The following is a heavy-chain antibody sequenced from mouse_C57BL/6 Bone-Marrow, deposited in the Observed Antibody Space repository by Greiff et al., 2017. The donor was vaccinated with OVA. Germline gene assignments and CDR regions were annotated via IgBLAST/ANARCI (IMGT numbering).Heavy chain of an antibody. CDR1: GYTFTSYW. J-gene: IGHJ3*01. Sequence: QVQLQQSGAELVKPGASVKLSCKASGYTFTSYWMQWVKQRPGQGLEWIGEIDPSDSYTNYNQKFKGKATLTVDTSPSTAYMQLSSLTSEDSAVYYCALGAWFAYWGQGTLVTVSA. CDR2: IDPSDSYT. D-gene: IGHD4-1*01. CDR3: ALGAWFAY. V-gene: IGHV1-50*01.